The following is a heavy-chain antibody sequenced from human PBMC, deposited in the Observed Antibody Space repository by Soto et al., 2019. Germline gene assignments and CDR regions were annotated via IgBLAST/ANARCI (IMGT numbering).Heavy chain of an antibody. Sequence: SVKVSCKASGGTFSSYAISWVRQAPGQGLEWMGGIIPIFGTANYAQKFQGRVTITADESTSTAYMELSSLRSEDTAVYYCARDTWSQYYFDYWGQGTLVTVSS. CDR2: IIPIFGTA. V-gene: IGHV1-69*13. D-gene: IGHD2-8*02. J-gene: IGHJ4*02. CDR3: ARDTWSQYYFDY. CDR1: GGTFSSYA.